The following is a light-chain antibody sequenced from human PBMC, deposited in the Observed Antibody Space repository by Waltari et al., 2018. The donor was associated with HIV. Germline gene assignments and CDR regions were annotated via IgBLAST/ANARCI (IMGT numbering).Light chain of an antibody. CDR1: GSHFRSSM. J-gene: IGLJ2*01. CDR3: AAWDDSLNGVI. V-gene: IGLV1-44*01. Sequence: QSVLTLPLSASAPPGKRVTTPYSRVGSHFRSSMVNCHQQLPGTAPKLLIYNNNQRPSGVPDRFSGSKSGTSASLAISGLQSEDEADYYCAAWDDSLNGVIFGGGTKLTVL. CDR2: NNN.